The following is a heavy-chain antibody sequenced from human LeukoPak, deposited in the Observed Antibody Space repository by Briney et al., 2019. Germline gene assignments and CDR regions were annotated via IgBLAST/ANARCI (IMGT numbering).Heavy chain of an antibody. V-gene: IGHV3-11*04. CDR2: ISSSGSI. Sequence: GGSLRLSCAASGFTFSDNYMSWIRQAPGKGLEWVSYISSSGSIYYADSVKGRFTISRDNAKNSLSLQMNSLRAEDTAVYYCARPLMYYYGSETYFWFDPWGQGTLVTVSS. D-gene: IGHD3-10*01. CDR1: GFTFSDNY. CDR3: ARPLMYYYGSETYFWFDP. J-gene: IGHJ5*02.